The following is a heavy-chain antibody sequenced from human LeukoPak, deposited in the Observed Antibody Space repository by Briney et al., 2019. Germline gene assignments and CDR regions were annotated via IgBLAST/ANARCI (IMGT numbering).Heavy chain of an antibody. CDR3: AKDSRSWLVLPDAFDI. CDR1: GGTLSSYA. D-gene: IGHD6-6*01. Sequence: SVKVSCKASGGTLSSYAISWVRQAPGQGLEWMGGIIPIFGTANYAQKFQGRVTITADESTSTAYMELSSLRSEDTAVYYCAKDSRSWLVLPDAFDIWGQGTMVTVSS. V-gene: IGHV1-69*13. CDR2: IIPIFGTA. J-gene: IGHJ3*02.